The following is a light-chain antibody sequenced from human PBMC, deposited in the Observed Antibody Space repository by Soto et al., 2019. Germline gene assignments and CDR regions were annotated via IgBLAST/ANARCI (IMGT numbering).Light chain of an antibody. CDR1: QGISSH. CDR2: AAS. J-gene: IGKJ5*01. CDR3: QQYSSSLIT. V-gene: IGKV1-9*01. Sequence: IQLTQSPSSLSASVGDRVTITCRASQGISSHLAWYQQKPGKAPKLLIYAASTLQTGVPSRFSGGGSGTDFTLTISRLEPEDFAVYYCQQYSSSLITFGQGTRLEIK.